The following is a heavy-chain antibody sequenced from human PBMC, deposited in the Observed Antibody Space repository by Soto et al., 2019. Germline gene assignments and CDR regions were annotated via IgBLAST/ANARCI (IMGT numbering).Heavy chain of an antibody. D-gene: IGHD6-19*01. Sequence: EVQLVESGGGLVQPGRSLRLSCAASGFTFDDYAMHWVRQAPGKGLECVSCISWNSGSIGYAASVKGRFTIPRDNAKNALYLQMNRLRSEDTAWYYWEKDIGVAQPPGSDAFDIWGQGTIVTVSS. J-gene: IGHJ3*02. CDR3: EKDIGVAQPPGSDAFDI. CDR1: GFTFDDYA. CDR2: ISWNSGSI. V-gene: IGHV3-9*01.